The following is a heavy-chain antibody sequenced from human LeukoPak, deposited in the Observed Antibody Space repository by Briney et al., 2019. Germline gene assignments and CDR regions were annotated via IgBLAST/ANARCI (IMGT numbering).Heavy chain of an antibody. Sequence: GGSLRLSCAASGFTFDDYAMHWVRQAPGKGLKWVSLISGDGGSTYYADSVKGRFTISRDNSKNSLYLQMNSLRTEDTALYYCAKDIGRIQYYYYYYMDVWGKGTTVTVSS. J-gene: IGHJ6*03. CDR2: ISGDGGST. CDR3: AKDIGRIQYYYYYYMDV. D-gene: IGHD5-18*01. CDR1: GFTFDDYA. V-gene: IGHV3-43*02.